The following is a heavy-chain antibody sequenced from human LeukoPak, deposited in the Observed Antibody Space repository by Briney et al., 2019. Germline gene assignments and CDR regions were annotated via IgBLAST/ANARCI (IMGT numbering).Heavy chain of an antibody. J-gene: IGHJ4*02. D-gene: IGHD6-19*01. CDR3: ARAIAVAGPYYFDY. V-gene: IGHV3-21*01. Sequence: GGSLRLSCAASGFTFSDYTMNWVRQAPGKGLEWVSSIGSVTTYIYYADSLKGRFTISRDNAKNPLYLQMDSLRAEDTAIYFCARAIAVAGPYYFDYWGQGTLVTVSS. CDR2: IGSVTTYI. CDR1: GFTFSDYT.